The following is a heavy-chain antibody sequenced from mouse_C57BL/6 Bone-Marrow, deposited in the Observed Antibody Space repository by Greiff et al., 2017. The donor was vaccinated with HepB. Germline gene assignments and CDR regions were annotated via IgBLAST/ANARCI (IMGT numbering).Heavy chain of an antibody. J-gene: IGHJ2*01. CDR3: ARLGVNYDYDGPCFDY. CDR1: GYTFTSYW. V-gene: IGHV1-55*01. D-gene: IGHD2-4*01. Sequence: VQLQQPGAELVKPGASVKMSCKASGYTFTSYWITWVKQRPGQGLEWIGDIYPGSGSTNYNEKFKSKATLTVDTSSSTAYMQLSSLTSEDSAVYYCARLGVNYDYDGPCFDYWGQGTTLTVSS. CDR2: IYPGSGST.